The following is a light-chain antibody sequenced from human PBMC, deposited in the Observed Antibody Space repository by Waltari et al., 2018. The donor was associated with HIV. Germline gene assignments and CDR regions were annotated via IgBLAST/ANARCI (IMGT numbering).Light chain of an antibody. Sequence: SSELTQDPAVSVALGQTVRITCQGDSLRSYYASWYQQKPGQAPVLVIYGKNNLPPGIPDRFSGSSSGNTASLTITGAQAEDEADYYCNSRDSSGNHLGVFGGGTKLTVL. CDR1: SLRSYY. V-gene: IGLV3-19*01. J-gene: IGLJ3*02. CDR2: GKN. CDR3: NSRDSSGNHLGV.